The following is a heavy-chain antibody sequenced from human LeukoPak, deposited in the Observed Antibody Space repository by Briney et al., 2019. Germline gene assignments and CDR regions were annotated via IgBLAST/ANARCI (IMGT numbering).Heavy chain of an antibody. CDR1: GYTFIGYY. CDR3: ARMHTIFGPN. Sequence: ASVKVSCNASGYTFIGYYIHWVRQAPGQGLEWMGCINPNSGGTNYARKFQGRATITRDTSINTAYMELSGLRSDDTAVYYCARMHTIFGPNWGQGTLVTVSS. CDR2: INPNSGGT. J-gene: IGHJ4*02. V-gene: IGHV1-2*02. D-gene: IGHD3-3*01.